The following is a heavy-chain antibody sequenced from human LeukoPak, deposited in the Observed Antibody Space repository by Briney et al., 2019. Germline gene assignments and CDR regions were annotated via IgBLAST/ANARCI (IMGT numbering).Heavy chain of an antibody. CDR3: ATGVASGGPPMS. CDR1: GFTVSSNC. Sequence: GGSLRLSCAASGFTVSSNCLSWVRQAPGKGLKWVSVICGGGTTYYADSVKGRFTISRDNSKNTVYLQMNSLRGEDTGVYYCATGVASGGPPMSWGQGTLVTVSS. J-gene: IGHJ5*02. V-gene: IGHV3-53*01. D-gene: IGHD6-13*01. CDR2: ICGGGTT.